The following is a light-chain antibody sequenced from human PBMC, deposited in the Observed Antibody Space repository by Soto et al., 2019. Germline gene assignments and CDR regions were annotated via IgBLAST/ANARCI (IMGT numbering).Light chain of an antibody. CDR1: QSVGWS. V-gene: IGKV3-11*01. CDR2: DAT. CDR3: QQRRDWLT. J-gene: IGKJ4*01. Sequence: EIVLTQSPATLSLSPGERATLSCRASQSVGWSFAWYQQKPGQAPRLIIYDATNRASGIPARFSGRGSGTAFTLTSSSLEPEDFAVYYCQQRRDWLTFGGGPKVEIK.